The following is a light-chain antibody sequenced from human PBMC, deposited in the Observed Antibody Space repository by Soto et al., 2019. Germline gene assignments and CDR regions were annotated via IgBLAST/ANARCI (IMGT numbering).Light chain of an antibody. Sequence: DIVLTQSPGSLSLSPGERVTLXCRASQSICSGYRALNQHQPGQAPRLLMYGASSRAPGSPHSFSGSGSATDFTPTIDSLQSEDFVLYYCQQYNSWPRTFGQGTKVDIK. CDR2: GAS. J-gene: IGKJ1*01. CDR1: QSICSGY. CDR3: QQYNSWPRT. V-gene: IGKV3-20*01.